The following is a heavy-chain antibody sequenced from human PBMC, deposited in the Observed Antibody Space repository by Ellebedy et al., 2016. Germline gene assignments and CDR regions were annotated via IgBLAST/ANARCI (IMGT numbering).Heavy chain of an antibody. Sequence: ASVKVSCXTSGYTFSSSAITWVRQAPGQGLEWMGWITTYNGNTNYAQKLQGRVTMTTDPSTSTAYMELRSLRSDDTAVYYCARDVGGYLYYYYGMDVWGQGTTVTVSS. D-gene: IGHD5-12*01. J-gene: IGHJ6*02. V-gene: IGHV1-18*01. CDR2: ITTYNGNT. CDR1: GYTFSSSA. CDR3: ARDVGGYLYYYYGMDV.